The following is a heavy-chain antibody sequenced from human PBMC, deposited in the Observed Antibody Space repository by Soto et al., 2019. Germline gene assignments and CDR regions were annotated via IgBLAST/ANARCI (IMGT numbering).Heavy chain of an antibody. CDR1: GFSISGPYS. CDR3: XRVTMVIRDSDHFGVDV. J-gene: IGHJ6*02. Sequence: PSETLSLTCLVSGFSISGPYSWGWIRQPPGKGLRWIGSISHTGPTSYSPSLTSQDSIAVDTSNNQVSVKLASVTAADTAVYFCXRVTMVIRDSDHFGVDVWGRGTTVTVSS. CDR2: ISHTGPT. D-gene: IGHD3-10*01. V-gene: IGHV4-38-2*02.